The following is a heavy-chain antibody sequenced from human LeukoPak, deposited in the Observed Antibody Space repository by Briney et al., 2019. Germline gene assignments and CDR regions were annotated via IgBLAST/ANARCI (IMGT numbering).Heavy chain of an antibody. J-gene: IGHJ4*02. CDR2: IYYSGNT. CDR3: AGDSLDVEPNY. Sequence: SETLSLTCTVSGGSITTSSYYWGWIRQPPGKGLEWIGSIYYSGNTYYNPSLKSRVIISVDTSKNQFSLKLSSVTAADTAVYFCAGDSLDVEPNYWGQGTLVTVSS. V-gene: IGHV4-39*07. CDR1: GGSITTSSYY. D-gene: IGHD1-26*01.